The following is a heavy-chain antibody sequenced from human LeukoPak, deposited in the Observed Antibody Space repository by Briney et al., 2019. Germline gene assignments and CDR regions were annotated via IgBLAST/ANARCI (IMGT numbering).Heavy chain of an antibody. D-gene: IGHD3-16*02. Sequence: SETLSLTCTVSGGSISSYYWSWIRQPAGKGLEWIGRIYTSGSTNYNPSLKSRVAMSVDTSKNQFSLKLSSVTAADTAVYCCARGLQDYDYVWGSYRYFDYWGQGTLVTVSS. V-gene: IGHV4-4*07. CDR2: IYTSGST. CDR1: GGSISSYY. CDR3: ARGLQDYDYVWGSYRYFDY. J-gene: IGHJ4*02.